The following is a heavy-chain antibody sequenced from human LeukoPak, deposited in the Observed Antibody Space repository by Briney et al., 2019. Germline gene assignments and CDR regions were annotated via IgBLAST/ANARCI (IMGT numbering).Heavy chain of an antibody. J-gene: IGHJ4*02. CDR1: GFTFDDYA. CDR3: AKDISYYDSSGYLDY. D-gene: IGHD3-22*01. CDR2: ISWNSGSI. Sequence: GGSLRLSCAASGFTFDDYAMHWVRQAPGKGLEWVSGISWNSGSIGYADSVKGRFIISRDNAKNSLYLQMNSLRAEDTALHYCAKDISYYDSSGYLDYWGQGTLVTVSS. V-gene: IGHV3-9*01.